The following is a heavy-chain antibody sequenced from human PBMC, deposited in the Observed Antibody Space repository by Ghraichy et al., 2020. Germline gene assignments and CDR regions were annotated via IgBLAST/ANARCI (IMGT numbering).Heavy chain of an antibody. V-gene: IGHV3-48*03. D-gene: IGHD3-22*01. CDR3: ARYYDSSGYYYYYYGMDV. CDR2: ISSSGSTI. Sequence: GGSLRLSCAASGFTFSSYEMNWVRQAPGKGLEWVSYISSSGSTIYYADSVKGRFTISRDNAKNSLYLQMNSLRAEDTAVYYCARYYDSSGYYYYYYGMDVWGQGTTVTVSS. J-gene: IGHJ6*02. CDR1: GFTFSSYE.